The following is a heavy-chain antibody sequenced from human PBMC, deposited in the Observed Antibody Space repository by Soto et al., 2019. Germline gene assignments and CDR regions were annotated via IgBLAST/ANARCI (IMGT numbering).Heavy chain of an antibody. CDR2: INHSGST. CDR1: GGSFSGYY. J-gene: IGHJ6*03. CDR3: ARSEVAAAGNGGRFGRDNYYHYMDV. V-gene: IGHV4-34*01. Sequence: SETLSLTCAVYGGSFSGYYWSWIRQPPGKGLEWIGEINHSGSTNYNPSLKSRVTISVDTSKNQFSLKLSSVTAADTAVYYCARSEVAAAGNGGRFGRDNYYHYMDVWGKGTTVTVSS. D-gene: IGHD6-13*01.